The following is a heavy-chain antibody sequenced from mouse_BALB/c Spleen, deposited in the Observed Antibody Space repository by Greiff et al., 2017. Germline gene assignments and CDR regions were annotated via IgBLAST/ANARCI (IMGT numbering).Heavy chain of an antibody. CDR1: GFTFTDYY. CDR2: IRSKANGYTT. V-gene: IGHV7-3*02. J-gene: IGHJ4*01. D-gene: IGHD2-14*01. Sequence: EVQLVESGGGLVQPGGSLRLSCATSGFTFTDYYMSWVRQPPGKALEWLGFIRSKANGYTTEYSASVKGRFTISRDNSQSILYLQMNTLRAEDSATYYCARDFYYRNYAMDYWGQGTSVTVSS. CDR3: ARDFYYRNYAMDY.